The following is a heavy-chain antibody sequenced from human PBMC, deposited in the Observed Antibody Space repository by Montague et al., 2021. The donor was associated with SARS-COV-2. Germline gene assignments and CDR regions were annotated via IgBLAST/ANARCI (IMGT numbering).Heavy chain of an antibody. D-gene: IGHD3-16*02. J-gene: IGHJ6*02. CDR2: IYTSGST. Sequence: SETLSLTCTVSGGSISSYYWSWIRQPAGKGLEWIGRIYTSGSTNYNPSLKSRVTMSVDTSKNQFSLKLSSVTAADTVVYYCARDLIVYDYVWGSYRPYGMDVWGQGTTVTVSS. V-gene: IGHV4-4*07. CDR3: ARDLIVYDYVWGSYRPYGMDV. CDR1: GGSISSYY.